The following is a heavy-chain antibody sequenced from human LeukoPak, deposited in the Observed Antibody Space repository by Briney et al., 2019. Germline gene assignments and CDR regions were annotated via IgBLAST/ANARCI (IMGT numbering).Heavy chain of an antibody. CDR1: GFTFSSYA. J-gene: IGHJ4*02. CDR3: ARDYLVGAPPTGY. CDR2: ISYDGSNK. V-gene: IGHV3-30-3*01. Sequence: PGGSLRLSCAASGFTFSSYAMHWVRQAPGKGLEWVAVISYDGSNKYYADSVKGRFTISRDNSKNTLYLQMNSLRAEDTAVYYCARDYLVGAPPTGYWGQGTLVTVSS. D-gene: IGHD1-26*01.